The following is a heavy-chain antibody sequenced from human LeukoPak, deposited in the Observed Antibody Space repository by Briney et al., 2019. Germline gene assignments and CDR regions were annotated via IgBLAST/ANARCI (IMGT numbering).Heavy chain of an antibody. V-gene: IGHV4-39*07. D-gene: IGHD6-19*01. CDR2: IYYSGST. CDR1: GGSISSSSYY. CDR3: ARVYEEQWPTDENNWFDP. Sequence: SETLSLTCTVSGGSISSSSYYWGWIRQPPGKGLEWIGSIYYSGSTNYNPSLKSRVTISVDTSKNQFSLKLSSVTAADTAVYYCARVYEEQWPTDENNWFDPWGQGTLVTVSS. J-gene: IGHJ5*02.